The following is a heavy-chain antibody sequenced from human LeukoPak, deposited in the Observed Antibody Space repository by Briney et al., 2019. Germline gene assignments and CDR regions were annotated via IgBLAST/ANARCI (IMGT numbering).Heavy chain of an antibody. V-gene: IGHV6-1*01. Sequence: SQTLSLTCAISGNSVSSNSVAWHRIRQSLSRGLEWLGKTKYRSKWYSDYAVSVKSRITINPDTSKNQFSLHLNSVTPEDTAVYYCARSSSWGFDFWGQGTLVTVSS. CDR1: GNSVSSNSVA. J-gene: IGHJ4*02. CDR3: ARSSSWGFDF. D-gene: IGHD7-27*01. CDR2: TKYRSKWYS.